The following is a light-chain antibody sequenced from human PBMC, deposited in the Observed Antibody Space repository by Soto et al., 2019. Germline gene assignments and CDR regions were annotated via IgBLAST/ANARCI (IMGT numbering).Light chain of an antibody. CDR2: KAS. CDR1: QTISSW. CDR3: QQFVRIPWT. Sequence: DIKMTQSPSTLSASVGDRVTITCRASQTISSWLAWYQQKPGKAPKLLIYKASSLESGVPSRFSGSGSGTEFTLTISSLQPDDFARYYCQQFVRIPWTFGQGTKVEIK. J-gene: IGKJ1*01. V-gene: IGKV1-5*03.